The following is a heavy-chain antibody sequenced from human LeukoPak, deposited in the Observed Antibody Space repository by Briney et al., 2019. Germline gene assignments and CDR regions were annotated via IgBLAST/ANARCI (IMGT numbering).Heavy chain of an antibody. CDR1: GGSFGGYY. D-gene: IGHD6-6*01. CDR3: ARRSMYSSSSAFNL. CDR2: ITYSGST. Sequence: SETLSLTCAVYGGSFGGYYWTWIRQPPGKGLAWIGEITYSGSTTYTPSLKSRVTISVDTSKNQFSLNLSSVTAADTAVYYCARRSMYSSSSAFNLWGRGTLVTVSS. V-gene: IGHV4-34*01. J-gene: IGHJ4*02.